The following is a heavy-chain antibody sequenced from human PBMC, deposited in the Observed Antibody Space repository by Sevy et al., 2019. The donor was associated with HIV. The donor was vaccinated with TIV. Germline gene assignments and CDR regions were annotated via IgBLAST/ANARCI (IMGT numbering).Heavy chain of an antibody. D-gene: IGHD5-18*01. Sequence: GGSLRLSCAASGFTFNNYNMNWVRQAPGKGLEWVSSISISGIYIHYADSVKGRFTISRDNAKNSLYLQMNSLRAEDTAVYYCARYEEDTSMVNTFDIWGQGTMVTVSS. CDR2: ISISGIYI. CDR3: ARYEEDTSMVNTFDI. J-gene: IGHJ3*02. CDR1: GFTFNNYN. V-gene: IGHV3-21*06.